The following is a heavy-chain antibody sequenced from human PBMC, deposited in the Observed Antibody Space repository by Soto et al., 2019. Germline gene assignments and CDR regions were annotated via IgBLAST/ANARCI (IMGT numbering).Heavy chain of an antibody. CDR2: IYFRGTT. J-gene: IGHJ4*02. D-gene: IGHD3-22*01. CDR3: ARMNYYDTSGYPFDY. CDR1: GGSISSYY. Sequence: SETLSLTCTVSGGSISSYYWSWIRQPPGKGLEWIGYIYFRGTTNYNPSLKSRVTMSADTSKNQFSLKLNSVTAADTAVYYCARMNYYDTSGYPFDYWGQGMMVTVPQ. V-gene: IGHV4-59*01.